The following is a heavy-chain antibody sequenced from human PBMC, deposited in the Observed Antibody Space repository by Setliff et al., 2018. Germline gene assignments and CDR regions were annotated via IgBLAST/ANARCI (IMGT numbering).Heavy chain of an antibody. CDR3: ARKGISALSGAFDM. D-gene: IGHD1-26*01. J-gene: IGHJ3*02. Sequence: SETLSLTCTVSGGSISNYYWSWIRQPAGKGLEWIGRIYTSGSTNYNPSLKSRVTMSVDTSMNQFSLKLSSVTAADTAVYYCARKGISALSGAFDMWGQGTMVTVSS. CDR1: GGSISNYY. V-gene: IGHV4-4*07. CDR2: IYTSGST.